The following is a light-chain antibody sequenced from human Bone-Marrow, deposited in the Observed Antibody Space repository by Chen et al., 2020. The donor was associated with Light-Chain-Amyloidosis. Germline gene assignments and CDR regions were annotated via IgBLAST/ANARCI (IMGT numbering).Light chain of an antibody. CDR3: SSYTASSFYV. J-gene: IGLJ1*01. CDR1: STDVGGYNY. CDR2: DVS. V-gene: IGLV2-14*03. Sequence: QSALTQPASVSGSPGQTITLSCTGTSTDVGGYNYVSWYQQHPGKAPKLMIYDVSTRPSGVSSRFSGSKSGNTASLTISGLQAEDEADYYCSSYTASSFYVFGTATTVTVL.